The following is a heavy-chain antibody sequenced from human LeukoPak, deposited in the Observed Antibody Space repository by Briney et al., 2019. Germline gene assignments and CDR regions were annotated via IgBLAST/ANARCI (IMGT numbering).Heavy chain of an antibody. CDR2: ISSGSSTI. V-gene: IGHV3-48*01. Sequence: GGSLRLSCAASGFTFSGYSMNWGREAPGKGLEWVSYISSGSSTIYYDDSVKGRFTISRDNAKNSLYLQMNSLRAEDTAVYYCARERVLSSNWYDAFDIWGQGTMVTVSS. CDR3: ARERVLSSNWYDAFDI. D-gene: IGHD6-13*01. CDR1: GFTFSGYS. J-gene: IGHJ3*02.